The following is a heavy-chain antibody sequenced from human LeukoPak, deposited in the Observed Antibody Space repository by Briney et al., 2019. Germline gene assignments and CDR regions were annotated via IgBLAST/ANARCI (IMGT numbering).Heavy chain of an antibody. Sequence: GGSLRLSCAASGFTFSSYSMNWVRQAPGEGLEWVSYISSSSSTIYYADSVKGRFTISRDNAKNSLYLQMNSLRAEDTAVYYCARFGGNYYYYYYMDVWGKGTTVTVSS. CDR2: ISSSSSTI. CDR1: GFTFSSYS. J-gene: IGHJ6*03. CDR3: ARFGGNYYYYYYMDV. V-gene: IGHV3-48*01. D-gene: IGHD3-10*01.